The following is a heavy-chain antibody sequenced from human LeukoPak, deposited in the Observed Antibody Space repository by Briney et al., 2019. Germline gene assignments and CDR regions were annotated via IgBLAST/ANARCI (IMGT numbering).Heavy chain of an antibody. Sequence: GGSLRLSCAASGITFSSYWMGWVRQAPGKGLEWVANIKQDGGEVDYLDSVKGRFTISRDNAKNTLHLLMNSLRAEDAAVYYCATGFSYVQGRFDYWGQGTLVTVSS. CDR2: IKQDGGEV. V-gene: IGHV3-7*01. CDR1: GITFSSYW. CDR3: ATGFSYVQGRFDY. J-gene: IGHJ4*02. D-gene: IGHD5-18*01.